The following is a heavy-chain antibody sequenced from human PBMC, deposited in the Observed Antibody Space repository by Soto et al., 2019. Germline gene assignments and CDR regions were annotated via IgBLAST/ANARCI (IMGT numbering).Heavy chain of an antibody. Sequence: AGSLGLSCVVSVFPFGANAMSWVRQAPGKGLEWVSGLSNTGRRTSYADSVKGRFNISRDNSENTVYLQMNSLRVEDTAVYYCATEMGATQGPFDNWGQGTLVTVSS. D-gene: IGHD1-26*01. CDR2: LSNTGRRT. V-gene: IGHV3-23*01. J-gene: IGHJ4*02. CDR3: ATEMGATQGPFDN. CDR1: VFPFGANA.